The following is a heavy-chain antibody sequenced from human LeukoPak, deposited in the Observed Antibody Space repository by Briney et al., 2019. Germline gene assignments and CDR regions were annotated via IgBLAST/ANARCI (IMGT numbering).Heavy chain of an antibody. Sequence: GGSLRLSCAASGFTFSDYYMSWIRQAPGKGLEWVSYISSSGSTIYYADSVKGRFTISRDNSKNTLYLQMNSLRAEDTAVYYCAKAAAAGTGLLGYWGQGTLVTVSS. V-gene: IGHV3-11*04. CDR3: AKAAAAGTGLLGY. CDR2: ISSSGSTI. D-gene: IGHD6-13*01. J-gene: IGHJ4*02. CDR1: GFTFSDYY.